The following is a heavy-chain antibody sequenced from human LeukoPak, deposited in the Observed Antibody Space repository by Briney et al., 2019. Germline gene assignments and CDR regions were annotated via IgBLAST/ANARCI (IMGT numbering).Heavy chain of an antibody. Sequence: TSVTVSCTSAGYTFTFYSMHWIRHPQAPGMGWMGWISVYNSSRNYYQKLQGRVTMTTDPSTSTAYQELRSLRADDTAVYYCARAGMGGMGDYYYYMDVWGKGTTVTISS. V-gene: IGHV1-18*04. CDR1: GYTFTFYS. CDR2: ISVYNSSR. D-gene: IGHD1-26*01. J-gene: IGHJ6*03. CDR3: ARAGMGGMGDYYYYMDV.